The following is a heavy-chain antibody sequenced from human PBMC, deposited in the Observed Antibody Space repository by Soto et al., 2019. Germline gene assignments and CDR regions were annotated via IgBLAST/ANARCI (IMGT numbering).Heavy chain of an antibody. J-gene: IGHJ4*02. V-gene: IGHV1-18*01. CDR3: ARDDRSASHGSYGYFDL. Sequence: QVQLVQSGGEVKKPGASVKVSCKASGYTFTNFGISWVRQAPGQGLEWMGWISAYNGDTNSAPNLQGRVXXXXXTXXXXXXXXXXXXXXXXXAVYYCARDDRSASHGSYGYFDLWGQGSLVTVSS. CDR2: ISAYNGDT. D-gene: IGHD2-21*01. CDR1: GYTFTNFG.